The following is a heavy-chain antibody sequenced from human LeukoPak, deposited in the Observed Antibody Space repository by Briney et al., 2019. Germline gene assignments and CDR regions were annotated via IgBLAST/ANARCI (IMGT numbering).Heavy chain of an antibody. CDR2: INYSGIT. J-gene: IGHJ5*02. CDR3: ARDNNWNDEGWFDP. V-gene: IGHV4-34*01. CDR1: GGSFSGYY. D-gene: IGHD1-20*01. Sequence: SETLSLTCAVYGGSFSGYYWTWIRQPPGKGLEWIGEINYSGITNYNPSLKSRITISIDTSKNQFSLKLNSVTAADTAVYYCARDNNWNDEGWFDPWGQGTLVTVSS.